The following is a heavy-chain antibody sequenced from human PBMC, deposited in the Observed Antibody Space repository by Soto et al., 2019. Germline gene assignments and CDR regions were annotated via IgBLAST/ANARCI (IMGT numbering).Heavy chain of an antibody. D-gene: IGHD3-3*01. CDR2: ISGSGGNT. J-gene: IGHJ5*02. Sequence: PGGSLRLSCAASGFTFSSYAMSWVRQSPGKGLEWVSTISGSGGNTYFADSVKGRFTISRDNSKNTLYLQMNSLRAEDTAVYYCAKAPYNFWSGSYTWGQGTLVTVSS. CDR3: AKAPYNFWSGSYT. CDR1: GFTFSSYA. V-gene: IGHV3-23*01.